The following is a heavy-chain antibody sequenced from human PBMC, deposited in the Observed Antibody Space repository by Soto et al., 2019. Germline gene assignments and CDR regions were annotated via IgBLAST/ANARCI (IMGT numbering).Heavy chain of an antibody. CDR1: GFTFTSYA. V-gene: IGHV3-23*01. Sequence: GSLRLSCAASGFTFTSYAMSWVRQAPGKGLEWVSVISGSGDTTYYADSVKGRFTISRDNSKNTLYLQMNSLRAEDTALYYCANLGPVLDYYYGMDVWGQGTTVTVSS. J-gene: IGHJ6*02. D-gene: IGHD6-19*01. CDR3: ANLGPVLDYYYGMDV. CDR2: ISGSGDTT.